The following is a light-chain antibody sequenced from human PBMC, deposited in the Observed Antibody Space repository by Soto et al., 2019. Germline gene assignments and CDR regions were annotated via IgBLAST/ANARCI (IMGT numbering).Light chain of an antibody. V-gene: IGKV3-15*01. CDR1: HRLSSS. CDR2: GAS. Sequence: EIVMTQSPATLSVSPGERATLFSRSRHRLSSSLAWYQQKPGQAPRLLIHGASTRATGIPARFSGSGSGTEFTLTISSLQSEDFAVYYCQQYSDWRPQFGQGTKVDIK. J-gene: IGKJ1*01. CDR3: QQYSDWRPQ.